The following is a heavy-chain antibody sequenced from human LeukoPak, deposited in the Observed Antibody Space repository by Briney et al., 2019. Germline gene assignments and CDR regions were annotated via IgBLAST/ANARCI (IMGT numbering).Heavy chain of an antibody. CDR2: INPNSGGT. D-gene: IGHD6-13*01. Sequence: GASVKVSCKASGYTFTGYYMHWVRQAPGQGLEWMGWINPNSGGTNYAQKFQGRVTMTRDTSISTAYMELSRLRSDDTAVYYCARAGGYSSSPANYWGQGTLVTVSS. J-gene: IGHJ4*02. CDR3: ARAGGYSSSPANY. CDR1: GYTFTGYY. V-gene: IGHV1-2*02.